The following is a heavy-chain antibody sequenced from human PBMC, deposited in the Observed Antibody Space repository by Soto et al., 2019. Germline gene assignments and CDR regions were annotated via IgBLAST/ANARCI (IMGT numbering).Heavy chain of an antibody. Sequence: ESLSLNCTVSGGPISSYYWSWIRQPPGQGLEWSGYISYSGSTNYTPSLKSRATITVCTSKNQFSLKLSSVTPADTAVYDCSRLGGSWGQGTLDTVSS. CDR3: SRLGGS. J-gene: IGHJ4*02. D-gene: IGHD3-16*01. V-gene: IGHV4-59*01. CDR2: ISYSGST. CDR1: GGPISSYY.